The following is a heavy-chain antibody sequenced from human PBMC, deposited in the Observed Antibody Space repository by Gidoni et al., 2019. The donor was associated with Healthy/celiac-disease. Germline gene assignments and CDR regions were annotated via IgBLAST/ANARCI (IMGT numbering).Heavy chain of an antibody. Sequence: EVLLLVSGGGLGQPRGSLRFYCSHPRFTFSSYARSLGRQAQGKGMEWGSASKGSGSSTYYADAVKGKCTRTRYKDKNKMYLQMKSMRAEDADVYDCENSREEEYYFDYWGQGTLVTVSS. CDR1: RFTFSSYA. J-gene: IGHJ4*02. CDR2: SKGSGSST. V-gene: IGHV3-23*01. CDR3: ENSREEEYYFDY.